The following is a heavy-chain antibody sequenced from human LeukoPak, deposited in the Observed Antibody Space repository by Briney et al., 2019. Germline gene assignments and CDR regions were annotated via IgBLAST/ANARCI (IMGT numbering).Heavy chain of an antibody. D-gene: IGHD6-19*01. CDR1: GGSISSYY. CDR3: ARGGYSSGWYNY. J-gene: IGHJ4*02. CDR2: IYYSGST. Sequence: SETLSLTCTVSGGSISSYYWSWVRQPPGKGLEWIGYIYYSGSTNYNPSLKSRVTISVDTSKNQFSLKLSSVTAADTAVYYCARGGYSSGWYNYWGQGTLVTVSS. V-gene: IGHV4-59*01.